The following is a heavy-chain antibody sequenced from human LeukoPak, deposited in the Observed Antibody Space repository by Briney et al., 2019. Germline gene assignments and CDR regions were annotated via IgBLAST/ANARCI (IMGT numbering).Heavy chain of an antibody. V-gene: IGHV3-23*01. J-gene: IGHJ6*01. Sequence: GGSLRLSCAASGFTFSSYAMSWVRQAPGKGLEWVSAISGSGGSTYYADSVKGRFTISRDNSKNTLYLQMNSLRAEDTAVYYCARPTYCGGDCYSTVGYYGMDVWGQGTTVTVSS. D-gene: IGHD2-21*02. CDR1: GFTFSSYA. CDR3: ARPTYCGGDCYSTVGYYGMDV. CDR2: ISGSGGST.